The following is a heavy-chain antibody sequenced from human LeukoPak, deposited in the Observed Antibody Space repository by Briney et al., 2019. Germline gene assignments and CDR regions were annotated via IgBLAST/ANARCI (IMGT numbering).Heavy chain of an antibody. CDR3: AKDREDIVVVVAAAHDAFDI. D-gene: IGHD2-15*01. V-gene: IGHV3-23*01. Sequence: GGSLRLFCAASGFTFSSYAMSWVRQAPGKGLEWVSAISGSGGSTYYADSVKGRFTISRDNSKNTLYLQMNSLRAEDTAVYYCAKDREDIVVVVAAAHDAFDIWGQGTMVTVSS. J-gene: IGHJ3*02. CDR1: GFTFSSYA. CDR2: ISGSGGST.